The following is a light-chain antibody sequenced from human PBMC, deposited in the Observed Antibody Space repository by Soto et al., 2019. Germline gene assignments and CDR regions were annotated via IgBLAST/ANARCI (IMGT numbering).Light chain of an antibody. CDR3: QQYDNWPPCT. CDR2: DAS. CDR1: QSVTSN. J-gene: IGKJ2*02. Sequence: EIVMTQSPATLSVSPGERATLSCRASQSVTSNFAWYQQKPGQAPRLLIYDASTRATGIPARFSGSGSGTEFTLTISSLQSEDFAVYYCQQYDNWPPCTFGQGTKLEVK. V-gene: IGKV3-15*01.